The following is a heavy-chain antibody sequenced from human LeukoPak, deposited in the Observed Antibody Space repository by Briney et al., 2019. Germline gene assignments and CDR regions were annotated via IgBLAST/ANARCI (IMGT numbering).Heavy chain of an antibody. D-gene: IGHD4-17*01. J-gene: IGHJ3*01. CDR1: GCTFSSYG. Sequence: GGSLRLSCAASGCTFSSYGMHWVRQAPGKGLEWVSAIIGNGGWALYADSVKGRFTISRDNSKNTLYLQMSSLRAEDTAVYYCAKDPNGDYIGAFDFWGQGTMVTVSS. CDR3: AKDPNGDYIGAFDF. V-gene: IGHV3-23*01. CDR2: IIGNGGWA.